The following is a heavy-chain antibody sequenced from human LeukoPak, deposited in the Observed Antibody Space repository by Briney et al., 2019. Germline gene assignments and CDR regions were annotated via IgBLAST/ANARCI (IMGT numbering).Heavy chain of an antibody. V-gene: IGHV4-39*01. J-gene: IGHJ4*02. CDR3: ARQVPRGSKIFDY. D-gene: IGHD2-15*01. CDR1: GGSISSSSYY. Sequence: SETLSLTRTVSGGSISSSSYYWGWIRQPPGKGLEWIGSIYYSGSTYYNPSPKSRVTISVDTSKNQFSLKLRSVTAADTAVYYCARQVPRGSKIFDYWGQGTLVTVSS. CDR2: IYYSGST.